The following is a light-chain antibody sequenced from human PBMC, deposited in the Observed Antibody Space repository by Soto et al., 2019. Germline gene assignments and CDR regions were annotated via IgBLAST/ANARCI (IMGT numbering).Light chain of an antibody. J-gene: IGLJ2*01. Sequence: QSALTQPPSASGSPGQSVTISCTGTSSDVGGYNYVSWYQQHPGKAPKLMIYEVNKRPSGVPDRFSGSKSGNTASLTVSGLQAEDEADYYCSSYAASNNLGVFGGGTKLTVL. CDR3: SSYAASNNLGV. CDR2: EVN. CDR1: SSDVGGYNY. V-gene: IGLV2-8*01.